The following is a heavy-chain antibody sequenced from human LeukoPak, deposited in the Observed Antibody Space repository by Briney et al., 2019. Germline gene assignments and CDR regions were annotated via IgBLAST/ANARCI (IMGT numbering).Heavy chain of an antibody. CDR1: GFTFSSTG. J-gene: IGHJ6*03. CDR2: IRYDGSNK. Sequence: GGSLRLSCAVSGFTFSSTGMHWVRQSPGKGLEWVSFIRYDGSNKYYADSVKGRFTISRDNSKNTLYLQMNSLRAEDTAVYYCAKGLRVPAAIGKLYYYYYMDVWGKGTTVTVSS. V-gene: IGHV3-30*02. D-gene: IGHD2-2*02. CDR3: AKGLRVPAAIGKLYYYYYMDV.